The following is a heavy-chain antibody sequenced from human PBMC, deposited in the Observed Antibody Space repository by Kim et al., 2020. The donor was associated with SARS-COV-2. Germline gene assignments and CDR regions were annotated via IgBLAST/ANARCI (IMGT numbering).Heavy chain of an antibody. Sequence: YADSVKGRFTISRDNSKNTLYLQMNSLRAEDTAVYYCAREMQQLDASCGYWGQGTLVTVSS. D-gene: IGHD6-13*01. CDR3: AREMQQLDASCGY. V-gene: IGHV3-33*01. J-gene: IGHJ4*02.